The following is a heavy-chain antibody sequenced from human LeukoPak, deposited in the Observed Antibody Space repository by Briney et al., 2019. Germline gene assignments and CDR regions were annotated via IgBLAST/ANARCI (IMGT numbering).Heavy chain of an antibody. CDR2: ISAYNGNT. D-gene: IGHD5-18*01. CDR1: GYTFTSYG. Sequence: ASVKVSCKASGYTFTSYGISWVRQAPGQGLEWMGWISAYNGNTNYAQKLQGRVTMTTDTSTSTAYMELRSLRSDDTAVYYCAGVLTAQYYYYGMDVWGQGTTVTVSS. J-gene: IGHJ6*02. V-gene: IGHV1-18*01. CDR3: AGVLTAQYYYYGMDV.